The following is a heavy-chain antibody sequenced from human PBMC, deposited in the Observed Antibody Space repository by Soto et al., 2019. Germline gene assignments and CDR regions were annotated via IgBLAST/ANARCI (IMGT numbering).Heavy chain of an antibody. J-gene: IGHJ4*02. CDR1: GFTFSDYY. D-gene: IGHD1-1*01. V-gene: IGHV3-11*06. CDR3: ARSGDNYNRLDY. CDR2: SSNSGTFT. Sequence: GGSLRLSCEGSGFTFSDYYISWIRQAPGKGLEWISYSSNSGTFTRYADAVKGRFSISRDNTKNLLYLQMNSLRAEDTAVYYCARSGDNYNRLDYWGQGTPVTVSS.